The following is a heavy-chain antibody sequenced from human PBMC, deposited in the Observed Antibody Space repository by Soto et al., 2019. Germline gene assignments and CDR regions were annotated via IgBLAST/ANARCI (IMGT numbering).Heavy chain of an antibody. V-gene: IGHV1-69*06. CDR3: AGRCDGTNSLGHFYY. Sequence: QVQLVQSGAEVKKPGSSVKVSCRASGGTFKNYVITWVRQAPGQGLEWMAGIIPIFGTANYAQKFQGRVTITAEKSTSTGYMELNSLRSEETAVYYCAGRCDGTNSLGHFYYWCQGTLVTV. D-gene: IGHD2-21*01. CDR2: IIPIFGTA. CDR1: GGTFKNYV. J-gene: IGHJ4*02.